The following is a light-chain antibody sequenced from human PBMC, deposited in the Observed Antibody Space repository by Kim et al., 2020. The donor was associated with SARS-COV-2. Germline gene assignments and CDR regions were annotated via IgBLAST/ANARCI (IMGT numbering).Light chain of an antibody. CDR3: QQYGNSPFVT. CDR1: QSVSSSY. V-gene: IGKV3-20*01. J-gene: IGKJ1*01. Sequence: EIVLTQSPGTLSLSPGERATLSCRASQSVSSSYLAWYQQKPGQAPRLLIYGASSRATGIPDRFSGSGSGTDFTLTISRLEPEDFAVYYCQQYGNSPFVTFGQGTKVDIK. CDR2: GAS.